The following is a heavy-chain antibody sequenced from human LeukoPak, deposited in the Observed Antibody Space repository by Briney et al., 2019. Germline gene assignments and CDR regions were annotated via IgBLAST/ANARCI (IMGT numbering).Heavy chain of an antibody. D-gene: IGHD6-19*01. J-gene: IGHJ4*02. CDR3: ARDYSSGWYYFDY. Sequence: EASVKVSCKASGYTFTGYYMHWVRQAPGQGLEWMGWINPNSGGTNYAQKFQGWVTTTRDTSISTAYMELSRLRSDDTAVYYCARDYSSGWYYFDYWGQGTLVTVSS. CDR1: GYTFTGYY. CDR2: INPNSGGT. V-gene: IGHV1-2*04.